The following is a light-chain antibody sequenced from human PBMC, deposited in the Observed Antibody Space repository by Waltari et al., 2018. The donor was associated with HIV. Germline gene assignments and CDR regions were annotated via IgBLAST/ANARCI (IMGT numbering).Light chain of an antibody. Sequence: QSALTQPPSASGSPGQSVTISCTGTSSDVGGYNYVSWYQQYPGKAPQVILYEVIKRPSGVPDRFPVSKSGNSASLTVSVLQAEDEADYYCSSYAGNTNWVFGGGTKLTVL. J-gene: IGLJ3*02. V-gene: IGLV2-8*01. CDR2: EVI. CDR1: SSDVGGYNY. CDR3: SSYAGNTNWV.